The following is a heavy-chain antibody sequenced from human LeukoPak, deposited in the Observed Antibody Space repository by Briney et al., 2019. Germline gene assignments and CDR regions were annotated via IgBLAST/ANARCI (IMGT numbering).Heavy chain of an antibody. CDR2: INHSGST. CDR3: ARGQSSLGLSG. J-gene: IGHJ4*02. D-gene: IGHD1-26*01. V-gene: IGHV4-34*01. CDR1: GGSFSGYY. Sequence: SSETLSLTCAVYGGSFSGYYWSWIRQPPGKGLEWIGEINHSGSTNYNPSLKSRVTISVDTSKNQFSLKLSSVTAADTAVYYCARGQSSLGLSGWGQGTLVTVSS.